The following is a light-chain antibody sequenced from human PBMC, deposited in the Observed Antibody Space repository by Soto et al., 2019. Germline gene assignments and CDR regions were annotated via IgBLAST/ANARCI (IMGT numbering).Light chain of an antibody. J-gene: IGKJ4*01. CDR3: QQYGSSPT. CDR1: QSVSSGY. Sequence: EIVLTQSPGTLSLSPGERATLSCRASQSVSSGYLAWYQQKRGQAPGLLIYDTSSRAPGVPDRFRGSGSGRQFTLTISRLEPEDFAVYYCQQYGSSPTFGGGTKVEIK. CDR2: DTS. V-gene: IGKV3-20*01.